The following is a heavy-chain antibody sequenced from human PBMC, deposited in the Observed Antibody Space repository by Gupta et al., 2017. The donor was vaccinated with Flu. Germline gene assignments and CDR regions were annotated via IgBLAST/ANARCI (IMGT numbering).Heavy chain of an antibody. CDR1: GFTFEDYS. V-gene: IGHV3-9*01. CDR3: TKRAAGSGWYFDH. Sequence: EVQLVESGGGLVQPGRSLRLSCEVSGFTFEDYSMHWGRQAPGKGMEWVSGINWNSDTRTYADAVKGRFTISRDNTKNSLYLEMISLRAEDTALYYCTKRAAGSGWYFDHWGQGTLVTVSS. J-gene: IGHJ4*02. D-gene: IGHD6-19*01. CDR2: INWNSDTR.